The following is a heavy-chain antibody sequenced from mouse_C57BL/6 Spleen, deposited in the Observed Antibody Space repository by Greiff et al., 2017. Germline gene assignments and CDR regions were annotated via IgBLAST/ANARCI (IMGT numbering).Heavy chain of an antibody. CDR1: GYAFSSSW. V-gene: IGHV1-82*01. D-gene: IGHD2-4*01. Sequence: VQLQQSGPELVKPGASVKISCKASGYAFSSSWMNWVKQRPGKGLEWIGRIYPGDGDTNYNGKFKGKATLTADKSSSTAYMQLSSLTSEDSAVYFCARAYDYERDYWGQGTTLTVSS. J-gene: IGHJ2*01. CDR3: ARAYDYERDY. CDR2: IYPGDGDT.